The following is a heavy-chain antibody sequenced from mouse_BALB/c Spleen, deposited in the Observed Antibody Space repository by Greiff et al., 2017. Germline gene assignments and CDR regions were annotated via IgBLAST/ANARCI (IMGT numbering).Heavy chain of an antibody. J-gene: IGHJ4*01. CDR3: ARMDGYYPYAMDY. D-gene: IGHD2-3*01. Sequence: QVQLQQSGPGLVQPSQSLSITCTVSGFSLTSYGVHWVRQSPGKGLEWLGVIWSGGSTDYNAAFISRLSISKDNSKSQVFFKMNSLQANDTAIYYCARMDGYYPYAMDYWGQGTSVTVSS. CDR1: GFSLTSYG. CDR2: IWSGGST. V-gene: IGHV2-2*02.